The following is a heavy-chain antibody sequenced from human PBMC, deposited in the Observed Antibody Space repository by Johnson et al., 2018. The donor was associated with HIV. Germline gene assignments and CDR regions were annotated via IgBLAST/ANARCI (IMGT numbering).Heavy chain of an antibody. D-gene: IGHD3-22*01. CDR1: GFNFDDYG. Sequence: VQLVESGGGVVRHGGSLRLSCAPSGFNFDDYGMSWVRQAPGKGLEWVSGINWNGGSTGYADSVKGRFTISRDNAKNSLYLQMNSLRAEDTALYYCARAFLSHYYDSSGPVDIWGQGTMVTVSS. CDR3: ARAFLSHYYDSSGPVDI. V-gene: IGHV3-20*04. CDR2: INWNGGST. J-gene: IGHJ3*02.